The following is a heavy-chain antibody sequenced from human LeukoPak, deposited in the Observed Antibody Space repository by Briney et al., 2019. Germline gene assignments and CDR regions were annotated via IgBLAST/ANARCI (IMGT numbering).Heavy chain of an antibody. CDR3: ARVLVSGEYYFDY. CDR1: GGSISSVGDY. J-gene: IGHJ4*02. D-gene: IGHD2-21*01. CDR2: IYSSGT. Sequence: TPSETLSLTCTLSGGSISSVGDYWSWIRHHPGKGLEWIGYIYSSGTYYSPSLKSRVTISADTSKNQFSLKVTSVTTADRAVYYCARVLVSGEYYFDYWGGGTLVSVCS. V-gene: IGHV4-31*03.